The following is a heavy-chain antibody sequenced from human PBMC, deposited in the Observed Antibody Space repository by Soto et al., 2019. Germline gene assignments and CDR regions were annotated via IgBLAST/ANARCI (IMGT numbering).Heavy chain of an antibody. Sequence: QVQLVESGGGVVQPGRSLRLSCAASGFTFSSYGMHWVRQAPGKGLEWVAVISYDGSNKYYADSVKGRFTISRDNSKNTLYVQMNSLRAEDTAVYYCAKVRRTSYYDILTGPDYWGQGTLVTVSS. CDR3: AKVRRTSYYDILTGPDY. V-gene: IGHV3-30*18. CDR1: GFTFSSYG. CDR2: ISYDGSNK. D-gene: IGHD3-9*01. J-gene: IGHJ4*02.